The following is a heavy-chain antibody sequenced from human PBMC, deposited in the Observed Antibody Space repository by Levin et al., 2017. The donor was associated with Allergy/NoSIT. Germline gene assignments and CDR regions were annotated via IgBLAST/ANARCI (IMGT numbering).Heavy chain of an antibody. CDR1: GFTFSSYA. D-gene: IGHD4/OR15-4a*01. CDR2: IDNSGAAT. Sequence: GESLKISCAASGFTFSSYAMSWVRQAPGKGLECVSSIDNSGAATYYADSVKGRFTISRDNSKNTLYLQVNSLTAEDTAVYYCAKSSGTSNYYFDYWGQGTLVAVSS. V-gene: IGHV3-23*01. J-gene: IGHJ4*02. CDR3: AKSSGTSNYYFDY.